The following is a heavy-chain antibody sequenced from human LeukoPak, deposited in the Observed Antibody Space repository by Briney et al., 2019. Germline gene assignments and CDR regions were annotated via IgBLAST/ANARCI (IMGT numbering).Heavy chain of an antibody. V-gene: IGHV3-21*04. J-gene: IGHJ3*02. CDR2: ISFSSRYI. Sequence: GGSLRLSCAGSGFALKSYSLTWVRRAPGKGLEWVSSISFSSRYIYYADPVKGRFTISRDNSKNTLYLQMNSLRAEDTAEYYCAKSLLTTATGTGRAFDIWGQGTMVTVSS. D-gene: IGHD1-1*01. CDR1: GFALKSYS. CDR3: AKSLLTTATGTGRAFDI.